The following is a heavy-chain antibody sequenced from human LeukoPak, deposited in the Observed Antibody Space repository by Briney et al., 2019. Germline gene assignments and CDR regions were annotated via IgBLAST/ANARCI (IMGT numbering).Heavy chain of an antibody. V-gene: IGHV3-33*01. CDR3: AREEARSIAAAGTTYAFDI. CDR2: IWYDGSNK. J-gene: IGHJ3*02. CDR1: GFTFSSYG. Sequence: QPGRSLRLSCAASGFTFSSYGMHWVRQAPGKGLYWMAVIWYDGSNKYYEDSVKGRFTISRDNSKNTLYLQMNSLRAEDTAVYYCAREEARSIAAAGTTYAFDIWGQGTMVTVSS. D-gene: IGHD6-13*01.